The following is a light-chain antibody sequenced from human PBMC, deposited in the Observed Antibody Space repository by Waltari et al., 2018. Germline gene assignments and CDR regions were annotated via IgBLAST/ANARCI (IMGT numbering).Light chain of an antibody. CDR3: QHYVRLPAT. J-gene: IGKJ1*01. V-gene: IGKV3-20*01. CDR1: QSISKY. Sequence: EIMLTQSPGTLSLSPGERATLSCKASQSISKYLALYQQKPGQAPRLLIYHASSRATGIPDRFSGSGSETDFSLTISRLEPEDFAVYYCQHYVRLPATFGQGTNVEIK. CDR2: HAS.